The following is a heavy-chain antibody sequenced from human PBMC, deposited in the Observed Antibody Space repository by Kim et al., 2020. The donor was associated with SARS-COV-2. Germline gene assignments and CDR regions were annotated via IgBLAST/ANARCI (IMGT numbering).Heavy chain of an antibody. CDR1: GFTLSDYF. J-gene: IGHJ5*02. V-gene: IGHV3-72*01. CDR2: SRHRPRNYTT. Sequence: GGSLRLSCAASGFTLSDYFMDWVRQVPGKGLEWIGRSRHRPRNYTTEYAASVQGRFTVSRDDSKTSLHLLMTSLRTEDTAVYYCVRGYKSFDLWGQGPLVTVSS. CDR3: VRGYKSFDL.